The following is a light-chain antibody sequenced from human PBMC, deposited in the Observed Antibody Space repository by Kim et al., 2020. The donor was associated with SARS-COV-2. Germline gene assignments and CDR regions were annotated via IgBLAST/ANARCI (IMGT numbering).Light chain of an antibody. CDR2: KAS. CDR3: QQYNSYWP. V-gene: IGKV1-5*03. J-gene: IGKJ1*01. CDR1: QSISSW. Sequence: DIQMTQYPSTLSASVGDRVTITCRASQSISSWLAWYQQKPGKAPKLLIYKASSLESGVPSRFSGSGSGTEFTLTISSLQPDDFATYYCQQYNSYWPFGQGTKVDIK.